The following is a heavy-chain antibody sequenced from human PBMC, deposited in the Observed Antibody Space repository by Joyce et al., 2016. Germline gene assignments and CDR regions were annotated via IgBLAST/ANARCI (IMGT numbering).Heavy chain of an antibody. CDR2: ISTDRGNT. CDR3: TRESSNPPWYFDL. Sequence: QIQLVQSGTEVKTPGAAVKLSCQASGYSLTSNGICWVRQAPGQGLEWMGWISTDRGNTNYAQKFQGRVTLPTDTPTNTAYMELRSLRSDDTAVYYCTRESSNPPWYFDLWGRGTLVTVSS. J-gene: IGHJ2*01. V-gene: IGHV1-18*01. D-gene: IGHD6-6*01. CDR1: GYSLTSNG.